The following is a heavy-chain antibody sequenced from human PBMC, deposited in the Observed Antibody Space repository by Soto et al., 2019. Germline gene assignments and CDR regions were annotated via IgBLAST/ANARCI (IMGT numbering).Heavy chain of an antibody. Sequence: PWETLSLTCTVSGGSISSGGYYWSWIRQHPGKGLEWIGYIYYSGSTYYNPSLKSRVTISVDTSKNQFSLKLSSVTAADTAVYYCARQAVRGSSWPPLDYWGQGTLVTVSS. CDR3: ARQAVRGSSWPPLDY. CDR2: IYYSGST. V-gene: IGHV4-31*03. J-gene: IGHJ4*02. CDR1: GGSISSGGYY. D-gene: IGHD6-13*01.